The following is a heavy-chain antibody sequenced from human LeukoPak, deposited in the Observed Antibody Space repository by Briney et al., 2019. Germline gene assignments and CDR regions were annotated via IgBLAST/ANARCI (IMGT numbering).Heavy chain of an antibody. Sequence: GGSLRLSCEASGFTFSSYAMSWVRQAPGKGLEWVSAISGSGVTTHYTDSVKARFTISRDNSNNTLYLQMNSLRAEDTAVYYCAKDKTYWYFDLWGRGTLVTVSS. V-gene: IGHV3-23*01. CDR2: ISGSGVTT. J-gene: IGHJ2*01. CDR1: GFTFSSYA. CDR3: AKDKTYWYFDL.